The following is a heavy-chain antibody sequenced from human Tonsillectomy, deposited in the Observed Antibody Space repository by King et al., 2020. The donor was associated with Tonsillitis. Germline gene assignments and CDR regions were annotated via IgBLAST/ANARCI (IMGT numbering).Heavy chain of an antibody. D-gene: IGHD3-10*01. J-gene: IGHJ3*02. CDR3: ARDGGFGLRSHAFDI. Sequence: HVQLQESGPGLVKPSGTLSLTCAVSGGSISSSNWWSWVRQPPGKGLEWIGKIYHIGSTNYTPSLKSRATISVDKSKNQFSLKLSSVTAADTAVYYCARDGGFGLRSHAFDIWGQGTMVTVSS. CDR1: GGSISSSNW. CDR2: IYHIGST. V-gene: IGHV4-4*02.